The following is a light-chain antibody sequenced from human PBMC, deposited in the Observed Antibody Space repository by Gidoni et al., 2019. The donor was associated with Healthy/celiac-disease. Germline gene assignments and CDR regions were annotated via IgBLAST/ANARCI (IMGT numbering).Light chain of an antibody. Sequence: EIVMTQSPAPLSVSPGERATLSCRASQSVSSNFAWYQQNPGQAPRLLIYGASTRATGIPARFSGSGSGTEFTLTISSLQSEDFAVYYCQQYNNWPPLTFGGGTKVEIK. CDR3: QQYNNWPPLT. CDR1: QSVSSN. CDR2: GAS. J-gene: IGKJ4*01. V-gene: IGKV3-15*01.